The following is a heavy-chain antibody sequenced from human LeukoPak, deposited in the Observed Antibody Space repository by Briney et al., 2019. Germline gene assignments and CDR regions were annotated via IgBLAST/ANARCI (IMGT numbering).Heavy chain of an antibody. V-gene: IGHV4-59*08. J-gene: IGHJ4*02. D-gene: IGHD3-22*01. CDR2: IYYSGST. CDR3: ARLTTTSIDY. CDR1: GGSISSYY. Sequence: SETLSLTCTVSGGSISSYYWSWLRQPPGKGLEWIGYIYYSGSTNYNPSLKSRVTISVDTSKNQFSLKLSSVTAADTAVYYCARLTTTSIDYWGQGTLVTVSS.